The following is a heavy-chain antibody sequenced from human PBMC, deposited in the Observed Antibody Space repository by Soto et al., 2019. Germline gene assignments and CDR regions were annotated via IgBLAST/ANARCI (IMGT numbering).Heavy chain of an antibody. J-gene: IGHJ6*03. Sequence: EVQLGESAGGLVQPGGSLRLSCAASGFTFSNYWMYWVRQAPGKGLVWVSRINSDGSVSSYADTVKGRLTISRDNVKNTLYLQMDGLRAEDTAVYYCARGDCVGGTCYSLAGSFYYYMDVWGKGTTVTVFS. V-gene: IGHV3-74*01. CDR3: ARGDCVGGTCYSLAGSFYYYMDV. D-gene: IGHD2-15*01. CDR2: INSDGSVS. CDR1: GFTFSNYW.